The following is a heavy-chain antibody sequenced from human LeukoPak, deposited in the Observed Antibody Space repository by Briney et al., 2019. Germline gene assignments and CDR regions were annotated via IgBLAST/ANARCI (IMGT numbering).Heavy chain of an antibody. CDR1: AFTLSSYA. CDR3: VNLFSSNF. J-gene: IGHJ4*02. Sequence: GGSLRLSCAASAFTLSSYAMSWVRQASGKGLEWVAGISSSGGSTNYADSAKGRFTISRDNSMNTLYLHMNSLTVEDTAMYYGVNLFSSNFWGQGTQVTVSS. CDR2: ISSSGGST. D-gene: IGHD2-2*01. V-gene: IGHV3-23*01.